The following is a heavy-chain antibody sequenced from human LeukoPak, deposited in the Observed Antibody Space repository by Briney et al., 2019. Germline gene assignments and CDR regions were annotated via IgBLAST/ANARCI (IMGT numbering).Heavy chain of an antibody. V-gene: IGHV5-51*01. CDR3: ARRVVGATTLIWFDP. Sequence: GESLKISCKGSGYSFASCWIGWVRQMPGKGLEWMGIIYPGDSDTRYSPSFQGQVTISADKSISTAYLQWSSLKASDTAMYYCARRVVGATTLIWFDPWGQGTLVTVSS. CDR1: GYSFASCW. J-gene: IGHJ5*02. CDR2: IYPGDSDT. D-gene: IGHD1-26*01.